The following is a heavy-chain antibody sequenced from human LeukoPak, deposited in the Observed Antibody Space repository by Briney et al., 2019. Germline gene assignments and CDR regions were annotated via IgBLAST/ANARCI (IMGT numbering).Heavy chain of an antibody. Sequence: GRSLRLSCAASGFTFSSYGMHWVRQAPGKGPEWVSSISGSGVSTYYADSVKGRFTISRDNSKNTVYLQMNSLRAEDTAVYYCAKRDDSSSWTAFDIWGQGTMVTVSS. D-gene: IGHD6-13*01. CDR2: ISGSGVST. CDR1: GFTFSSYG. V-gene: IGHV3-23*01. CDR3: AKRDDSSSWTAFDI. J-gene: IGHJ3*02.